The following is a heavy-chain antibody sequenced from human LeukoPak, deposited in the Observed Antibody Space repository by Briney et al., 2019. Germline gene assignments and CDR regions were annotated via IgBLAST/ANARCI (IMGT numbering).Heavy chain of an antibody. V-gene: IGHV3-7*01. D-gene: IGHD6-13*01. CDR3: AKDSLRYSSSWYNWFDP. CDR1: GFTFSRYW. J-gene: IGHJ5*02. CDR2: IRKDGSVI. Sequence: PGGSLRLSCAASGFTFSRYWMAWVRQAPGKGLEWVANIRKDGSVINYLDSVKGRFTISRDNTKQSLYLQMNGLRAEDTAMYYCAKDSLRYSSSWYNWFDPWGQGTLVTVSS.